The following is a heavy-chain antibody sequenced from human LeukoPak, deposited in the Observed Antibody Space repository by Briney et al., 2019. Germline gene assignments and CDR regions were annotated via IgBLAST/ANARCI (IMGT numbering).Heavy chain of an antibody. V-gene: IGHV3-7*01. Sequence: GGSLRLSCAVSGLIFRSYWMSWVRQAPGKGLEWVANIKQDGSEKYFVDSVRGRFTISRDNAKNLLHLQMNTLRAEDTAVYYCARERDGRFFDYWGQGTLVTVSS. CDR2: IKQDGSEK. CDR1: GLIFRSYW. D-gene: IGHD5-24*01. CDR3: ARERDGRFFDY. J-gene: IGHJ4*02.